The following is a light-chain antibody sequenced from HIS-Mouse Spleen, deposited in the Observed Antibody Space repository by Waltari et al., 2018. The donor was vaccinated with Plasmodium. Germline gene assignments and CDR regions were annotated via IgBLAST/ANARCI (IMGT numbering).Light chain of an antibody. J-gene: IGKJ3*01. V-gene: IGKV3-15*01. CDR3: QQYNNWSFT. CDR2: GAS. Sequence: DTVITQSPATLAVSPGEGAPRPCRASQSVSSNLAWYQQKPGQAPRLLIYGASTRATGSPARFSGSGSGTEFTLTISSLQSEDCAVYYCQQYNNWSFTVGPGTKVDIK. CDR1: QSVSSN.